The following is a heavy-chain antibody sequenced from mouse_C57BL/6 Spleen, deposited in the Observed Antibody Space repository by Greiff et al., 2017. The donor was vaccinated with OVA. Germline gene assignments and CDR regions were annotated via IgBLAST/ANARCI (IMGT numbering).Heavy chain of an antibody. CDR3: AREGVGQYYYAMDY. V-gene: IGHV5-17*01. CDR2: ISSGSSTI. Sequence: EVHLVESGGGLVKPGGSLKLSCAASGFTFSDYGMHWVRQAPEKGLEWVAYISSGSSTIYYADTVKGRFTISRDNAKNTLFLQMTSLRSEDTAMYYCAREGVGQYYYAMDYWGQGTSVTVSS. D-gene: IGHD3-3*01. CDR1: GFTFSDYG. J-gene: IGHJ4*01.